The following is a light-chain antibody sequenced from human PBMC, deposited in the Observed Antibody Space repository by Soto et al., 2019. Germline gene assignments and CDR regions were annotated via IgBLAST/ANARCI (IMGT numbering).Light chain of an antibody. V-gene: IGKV1-5*01. CDR3: QQYNGT. CDR2: DAS. J-gene: IGKJ1*01. Sequence: IQLTQSPSTLSASVGDRVTITCRASQSISSWLAWYQQKPGKAPKLLIYDASSLESGVPSRFSGSGSGTEFTLTISSLQPDDFATYYCQQYNGTFGQGTKV. CDR1: QSISSW.